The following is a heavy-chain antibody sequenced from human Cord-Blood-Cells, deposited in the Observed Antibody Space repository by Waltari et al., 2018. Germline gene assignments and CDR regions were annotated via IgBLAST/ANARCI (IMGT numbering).Heavy chain of an antibody. Sequence: QLQLQESGPGLVKPSETLSLTCTVSGGSISSSSYYWGWIRQPPGKGLEWVGSIYYSGTTYYNPSLKRRVTRSVDTSNNPFSLKLSSVTAADTAVYYCASSIQGGTDYWGQGTLVTVSS. J-gene: IGHJ4*02. CDR3: ASSIQGGTDY. V-gene: IGHV4-39*01. CDR2: IYYSGTT. D-gene: IGHD3-16*01. CDR1: GGSISSSSYY.